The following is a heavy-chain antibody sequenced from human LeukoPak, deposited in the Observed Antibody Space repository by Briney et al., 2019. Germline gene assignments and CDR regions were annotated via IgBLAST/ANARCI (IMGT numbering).Heavy chain of an antibody. J-gene: IGHJ4*02. V-gene: IGHV3-30*02. Sequence: GGSLRLSCAASGFTFSSYGMHWVRQAPGKGLEWVAFIRYDGSNKYYADSVKGRFTISRDNSKNTLYLQMNSLRAEDTAVYYCARIPGYCSSTSCPIGNYWGQGTLVTVSS. CDR2: IRYDGSNK. D-gene: IGHD2-2*03. CDR1: GFTFSSYG. CDR3: ARIPGYCSSTSCPIGNY.